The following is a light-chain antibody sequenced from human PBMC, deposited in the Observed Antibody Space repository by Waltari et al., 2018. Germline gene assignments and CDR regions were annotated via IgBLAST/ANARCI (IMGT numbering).Light chain of an antibody. CDR1: HNINTW. J-gene: IGKJ1*01. CDR3: QQGSSFPPT. Sequence: DIQMTQSPSSVSASVGDRVTITCRASHNINTWLAWYQQEPGKRPNLLIFGASNLPTGVPSRFSGSGSGTFFTLTISGLQPEDSATYFCQQGSSFPPTFGQGTIVEVK. CDR2: GAS. V-gene: IGKV1-12*01.